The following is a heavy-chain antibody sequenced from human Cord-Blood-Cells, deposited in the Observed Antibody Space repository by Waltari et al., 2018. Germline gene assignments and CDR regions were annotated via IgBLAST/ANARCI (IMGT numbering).Heavy chain of an antibody. CDR1: GYTFTSYG. Sequence: PGASVKVSCKASGYTFTSYGISWVRQAPGQGLEWMGWISAYNGNTNYAQKLQGRVTMTTDTSTSTAYMELRSLRSDDTAVYYCARVLVGIVGATHAFDIWGQGTMVTVSS. CDR2: ISAYNGNT. J-gene: IGHJ3*02. CDR3: ARVLVGIVGATHAFDI. V-gene: IGHV1-18*01. D-gene: IGHD1-26*01.